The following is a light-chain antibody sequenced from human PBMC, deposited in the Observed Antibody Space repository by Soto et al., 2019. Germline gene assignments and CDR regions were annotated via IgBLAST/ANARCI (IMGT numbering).Light chain of an antibody. CDR3: QQYNSYRA. CDR1: QSISSW. CDR2: DAS. Sequence: DIQMTQSPSTLSASVGDRVTITCRASQSISSWLAWYQQKPGKAPKVLIYDASSLESGVPSRFSGSGSGTEFTRTISSLQPDDSATYYCQQYNSYRAFGQGTKVEIK. J-gene: IGKJ1*01. V-gene: IGKV1-5*01.